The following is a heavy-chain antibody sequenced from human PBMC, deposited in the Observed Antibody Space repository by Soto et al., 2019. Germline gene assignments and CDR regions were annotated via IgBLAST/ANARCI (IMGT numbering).Heavy chain of an antibody. CDR1: GFTFSDYA. CDR3: AKDYPYYNSASRDAFDI. V-gene: IGHV3-23*01. Sequence: EVQLLESGGGLVQPGASVRLSCLASGFTFSDYAMSWVRQAPGKGLEWVSSIRGGGGNTYYPDSVKGRFTITRDNSKNTLFLQMNSLRVEDTAIYYCAKDYPYYNSASRDAFDIWGQGTVVTVSS. J-gene: IGHJ3*02. D-gene: IGHD3-16*01. CDR2: IRGGGGNT.